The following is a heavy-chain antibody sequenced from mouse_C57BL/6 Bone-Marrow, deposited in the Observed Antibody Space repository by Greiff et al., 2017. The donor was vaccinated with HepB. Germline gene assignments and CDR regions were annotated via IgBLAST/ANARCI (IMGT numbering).Heavy chain of an antibody. CDR2: INSDGGST. D-gene: IGHD2-4*01. CDR3: ARATMITAGTPYFDY. CDR1: EYEFPSHD. Sequence: EVKLVESGGGLVQPGESLKLSCESNEYEFPSHDMSWVRKTPEKRLELVAAINSDGGSTYYPDTMERRFIISRDNTKKTLYLQMSSLRSEDTALYYGARATMITAGTPYFDYWGQGTTLTVSS. V-gene: IGHV5-2*03. J-gene: IGHJ2*01.